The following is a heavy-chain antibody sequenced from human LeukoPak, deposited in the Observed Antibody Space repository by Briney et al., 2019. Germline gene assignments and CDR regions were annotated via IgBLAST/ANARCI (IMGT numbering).Heavy chain of an antibody. CDR2: ISWNSGSI. Sequence: GGSLRLSCAASGSTFDDYAMHWVRQAPGKGLEGVSGISWNSGSIGYADSVKGRFTISRDNAKNSLYLQMNSLRAEDTALYYCAKDISGSYYVGDFDYWGQGTLVTVSS. CDR1: GSTFDDYA. J-gene: IGHJ4*02. D-gene: IGHD1-26*01. V-gene: IGHV3-9*01. CDR3: AKDISGSYYVGDFDY.